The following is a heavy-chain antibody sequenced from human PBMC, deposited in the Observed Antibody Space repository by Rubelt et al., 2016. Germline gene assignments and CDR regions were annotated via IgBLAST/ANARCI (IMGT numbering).Heavy chain of an antibody. CDR3: ASLDPNAEYYGMDV. Sequence: QLQLQESGPGLVKPSETLSLTCTVSGGSISSSSYYWSWIRQPPGKGLEWIGEINHSGSTNYNPSPTIRVTISVDTSKNQFSLKLSSVTAADTAVYYCASLDPNAEYYGMDVWGQGTTVTVSS. V-gene: IGHV4-39*07. D-gene: IGHD3-9*01. CDR1: GGSISSSSYY. CDR2: INHSGST. J-gene: IGHJ6*02.